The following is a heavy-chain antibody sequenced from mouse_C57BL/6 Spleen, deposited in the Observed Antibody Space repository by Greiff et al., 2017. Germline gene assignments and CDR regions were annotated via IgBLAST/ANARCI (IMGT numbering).Heavy chain of an antibody. V-gene: IGHV1-59*01. CDR1: GYTFTSYW. CDR3: ARSNYGSSMDY. Sequence: QVQLQQPGAELVRPGTSVKLSCKASGYTFTSYWMHWVKQRPGQGLEWIGVIDPSDSYTNYNQKFKGKATLTVDTSSSTAYMQLSSLTSEDSAVYYCARSNYGSSMDYWGQGTSVTVSS. D-gene: IGHD1-1*01. J-gene: IGHJ4*01. CDR2: IDPSDSYT.